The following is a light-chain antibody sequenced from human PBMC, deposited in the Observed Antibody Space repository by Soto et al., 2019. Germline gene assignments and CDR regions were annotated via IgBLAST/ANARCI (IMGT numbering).Light chain of an antibody. CDR1: SSDVGGYNY. CDR2: DVS. V-gene: IGLV2-11*01. J-gene: IGLJ1*01. CDR3: CSYAGSYTHYV. Sequence: QSALTQPRSVSGSPGQSVTISCTGTSSDVGGYNYVSWYQQHPGTAPKLMIYDVSMRPSGVPDRFSGSKSGNTASLTISGLQAEDEADYYCCSYAGSYTHYVFGPGTKLTVL.